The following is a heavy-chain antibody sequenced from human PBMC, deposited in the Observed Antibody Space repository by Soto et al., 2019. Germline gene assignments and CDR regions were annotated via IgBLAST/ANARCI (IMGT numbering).Heavy chain of an antibody. V-gene: IGHV1-8*01. Sequence: ASVKVSCKASGYTFTSYDINWVRQATGQGLEWMGWMNPNSGNTGYAQKFQGRVTMTRNTSISTAYMELSSLRSEDTAVYYCARDNYGSGSYSDYYMDVWGKGTTVTVSS. J-gene: IGHJ6*03. CDR1: GYTFTSYD. D-gene: IGHD3-10*01. CDR2: MNPNSGNT. CDR3: ARDNYGSGSYSDYYMDV.